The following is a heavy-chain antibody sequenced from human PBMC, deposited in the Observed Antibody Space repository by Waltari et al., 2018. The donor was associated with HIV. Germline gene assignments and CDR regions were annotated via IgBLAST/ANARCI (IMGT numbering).Heavy chain of an antibody. J-gene: IGHJ4*01. CDR2: FDPEGDET. CDR1: GYSLTQLS. Sequence: QVVLIESGAEVKQPGGSVKVSCKVAGYSLTQLSMHGVGQAPGKGLEWMGGFDPEGDETIYEQKCQGRLSMTEDTSTDTAYMELRGLRSDDTAVYYCASNDRPVYFFDYWSHGTLVTVSS. D-gene: IGHD3-9*01. CDR3: ASNDRPVYFFDY. V-gene: IGHV1-24*01.